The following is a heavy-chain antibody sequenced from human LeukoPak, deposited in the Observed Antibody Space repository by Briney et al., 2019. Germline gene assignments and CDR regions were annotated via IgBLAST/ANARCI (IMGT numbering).Heavy chain of an antibody. V-gene: IGHV4-34*01. CDR1: GGSFSGYY. CDR2: INHSGST. J-gene: IGHJ6*03. Sequence: SETLSLTCAVYGGSFSGYYWSWIRQPPGKGLEWIGEINHSGSTNYNPSLKSRVTISVDTSKNQFSLKLSSVTAADTAVYYCARVRYCSGGSCLWAYYYYYMDVWGKGTTVTVSS. D-gene: IGHD2-15*01. CDR3: ARVRYCSGGSCLWAYYYYYMDV.